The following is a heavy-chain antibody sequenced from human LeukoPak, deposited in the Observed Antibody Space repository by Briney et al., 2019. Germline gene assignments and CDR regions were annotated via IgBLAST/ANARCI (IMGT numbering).Heavy chain of an antibody. D-gene: IGHD6-19*01. CDR1: GFTFSSYE. J-gene: IGHJ4*02. CDR2: ISSSGSTI. V-gene: IGHV3-48*03. CDR3: ARERYSSGWYLDY. Sequence: GGSLRLSCAASGFTFSSYEMNCVRQAPGKGLEWVSYISSSGSTIYYADSVKGRFTISRDNAKNSLYLQMNSLRAEDTAVYYCARERYSSGWYLDYWGQGTLVTVSS.